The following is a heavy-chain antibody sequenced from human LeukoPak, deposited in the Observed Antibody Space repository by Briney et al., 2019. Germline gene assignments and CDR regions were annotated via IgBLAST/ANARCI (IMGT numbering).Heavy chain of an antibody. CDR1: GFTFNSYD. Sequence: GGSLRLSCAASGFTFNSYDMNWVRQAPGKGLEWVSYISSSSSTIYYADSVKGRFTISRDNAKNSLFLQMNSLRAEDTAVYYCARVLRYCSGGNCYSGGLGYMDVWGKGTTVTISS. CDR2: ISSSSSTI. V-gene: IGHV3-48*04. CDR3: ARVLRYCSGGNCYSGGLGYMDV. D-gene: IGHD2-15*01. J-gene: IGHJ6*03.